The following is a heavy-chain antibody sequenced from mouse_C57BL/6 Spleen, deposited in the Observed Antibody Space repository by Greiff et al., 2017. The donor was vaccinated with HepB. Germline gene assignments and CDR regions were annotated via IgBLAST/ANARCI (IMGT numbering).Heavy chain of an antibody. CDR1: GYTFTDYE. CDR2: IDPETGGT. CDR3: TRGLHYYGSSYLFAW. D-gene: IGHD1-1*01. V-gene: IGHV1-15*01. J-gene: IGHJ3*01. Sequence: QVQLQQSGAELVRPGASVTLSCKASGYTFTDYEMHWVKQTPVHGLEWIGAIDPETGGTAYNQKFKGKAILTADKSSSTAYMELRSLTSEDSAVYYSTRGLHYYGSSYLFAWWGQGTLVTVSA.